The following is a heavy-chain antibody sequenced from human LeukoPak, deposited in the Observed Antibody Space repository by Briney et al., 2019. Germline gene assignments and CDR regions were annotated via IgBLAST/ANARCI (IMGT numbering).Heavy chain of an antibody. Sequence: GGSLRLSCAASGFTFSSYSMNWVRQAPGKGLEWASSISSSSSYIYYADSVKGRFTISRDNAKNSLYLQMSSLRAEDTAVYYCARKGAYYYGSGTRFDYWGQGTLVTVSS. CDR1: GFTFSSYS. CDR2: ISSSSSYI. CDR3: ARKGAYYYGSGTRFDY. V-gene: IGHV3-21*01. J-gene: IGHJ4*02. D-gene: IGHD3-10*01.